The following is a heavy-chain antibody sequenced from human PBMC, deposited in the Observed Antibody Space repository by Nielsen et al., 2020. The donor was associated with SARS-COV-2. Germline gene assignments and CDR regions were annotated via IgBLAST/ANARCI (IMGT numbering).Heavy chain of an antibody. D-gene: IGHD3-22*01. Sequence: SETLSLTCTVSRDSVSSGSYYWGWIRQPPGKGLEWIGFVYYSGSTNYNPSLKSRITMSVDTSKNQFSLKLRSVTAADTAVYYCARLYPDYFDSKKLDYWGQGTLVTVSS. J-gene: IGHJ4*02. CDR3: ARLYPDYFDSKKLDY. CDR2: VYYSGST. CDR1: RDSVSSGSYY. V-gene: IGHV4-61*01.